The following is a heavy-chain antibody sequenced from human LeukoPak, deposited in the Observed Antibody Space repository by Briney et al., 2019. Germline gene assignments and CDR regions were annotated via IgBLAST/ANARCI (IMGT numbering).Heavy chain of an antibody. J-gene: IGHJ5*02. CDR3: SPCGHAYDWFGP. CDR2: IIPFLGEV. D-gene: IGHD5-12*01. V-gene: IGHV1-69*04. CDR1: GATLNIGHA. Sequence: SVKVSCKAFGATLNIGHAFIWARQAPGQGLQWMGRIIPFLGEVNYAQNFQGRVSFTADKSTATMYMEMKSLRLDDTAIYYCSPCGHAYDWFGPWGQGTLVTVSS.